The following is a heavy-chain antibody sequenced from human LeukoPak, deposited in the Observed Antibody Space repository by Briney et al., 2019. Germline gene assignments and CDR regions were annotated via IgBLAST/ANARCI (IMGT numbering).Heavy chain of an antibody. Sequence: GSLTLSCAASGFTLNTYAMSWVRQAPGKGLEWVSSISGSGDSTYYANYVKGRFTISRDNSKNTLYLQMNSLRAEDTAVYYCAKDRVAAAGIGEFAFWGQGTLVTVSS. J-gene: IGHJ4*02. D-gene: IGHD6-13*01. CDR2: ISGSGDST. CDR1: GFTLNTYA. CDR3: AKDRVAAAGIGEFAF. V-gene: IGHV3-23*01.